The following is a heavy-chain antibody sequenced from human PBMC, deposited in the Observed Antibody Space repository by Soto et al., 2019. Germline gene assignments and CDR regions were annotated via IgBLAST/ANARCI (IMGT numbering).Heavy chain of an antibody. Sequence: SSVKASCKPAGNTCSSCYIHCVRQTHGQGLEWMGIINPGGGSTTYAQQFQGRVFMTRDTSTSTVYMELSSLRSEDTAVYYCARGPLPHSSKWYYYYNGMDVWGQRSTVTVSS. D-gene: IGHD6-13*01. CDR2: INPGGGST. CDR1: GNTCSSCY. J-gene: IGHJ6*01. V-gene: IGHV1-46*01. CDR3: ARGPLPHSSKWYYYYNGMDV.